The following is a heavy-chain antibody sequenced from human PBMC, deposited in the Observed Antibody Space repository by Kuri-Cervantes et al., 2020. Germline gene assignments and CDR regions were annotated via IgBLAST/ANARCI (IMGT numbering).Heavy chain of an antibody. CDR2: ITPFNGNT. CDR3: ASIGPTFYYYGSGSLGTLDY. Sequence: SVKVSCKASGYTFTYRYLHWVRQAPGQALEWMGWITPFNGNTNYAQKFQDRVTITRDRSMSTAYMELSRLRSDDTAVYYCASIGPTFYYYGSGSLGTLDYWGQGTLVTVSS. CDR1: GYTFTYRY. J-gene: IGHJ4*02. D-gene: IGHD3-10*01. V-gene: IGHV1-45*02.